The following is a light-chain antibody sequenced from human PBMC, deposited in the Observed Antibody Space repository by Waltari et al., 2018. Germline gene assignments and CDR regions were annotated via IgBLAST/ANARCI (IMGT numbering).Light chain of an antibody. CDR2: LNSDGSH. Sequence: QPVLTQSPSASASLGASVKLTCTLSSGHSSYAIAWHQQQQGKAPRYLMRLNSDGSHSKGDGIPDLVSCSSSGAERYLTISNLQSEDEADYYCQTWDTGIVLFGGGTRLTVL. CDR3: QTWDTGIVL. V-gene: IGLV4-69*01. J-gene: IGLJ2*01. CDR1: SGHSSYA.